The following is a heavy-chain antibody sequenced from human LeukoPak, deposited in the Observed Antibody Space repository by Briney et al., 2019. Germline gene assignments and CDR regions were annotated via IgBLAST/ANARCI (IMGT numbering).Heavy chain of an antibody. CDR3: AREGDGDYVG. CDR2: IIPILGIA. CDR1: GGTFSSYA. Sequence: SVKVSCKASGGTFSSYAISWVRQAPGQGLEWMGRIIPILGIANYAQKFQGRVTITADKSTSSAYMELSSLRSEDTAVYYCAREGDGDYVGWGQGTLVTVSS. J-gene: IGHJ4*02. V-gene: IGHV1-69*04. D-gene: IGHD4-17*01.